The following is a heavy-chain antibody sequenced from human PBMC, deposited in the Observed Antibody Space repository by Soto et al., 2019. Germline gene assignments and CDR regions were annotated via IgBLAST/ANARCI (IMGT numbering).Heavy chain of an antibody. V-gene: IGHV1-18*04. CDR1: GYTFNSYG. CDR2: SRAYNGNT. CDR3: ARDGNDSSGYYYPDAFDI. Sequence: DSVKFSGNASGYTFNSYGISWVRQAPGQGLEWMGWSRAYNGNTNYAQKLQGRVTMTTDTSTSTAYMELRSLRSDDTAVYYCARDGNDSSGYYYPDAFDIWG. J-gene: IGHJ3*02. D-gene: IGHD3-22*01.